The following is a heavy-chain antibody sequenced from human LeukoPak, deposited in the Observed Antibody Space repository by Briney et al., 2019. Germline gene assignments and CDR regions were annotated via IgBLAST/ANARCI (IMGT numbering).Heavy chain of an antibody. Sequence: NPSETLSLTCAVSGGSISSGGYSWSWIRQPPGKGLEWIGYIYHSGSTYYNPSLKSRVTISVDRSKNQFSLKLSSVTAADTAVYYCARSSVSGYDSQPFDYWGQGTPVTVSS. CDR3: ARSSVSGYDSQPFDY. J-gene: IGHJ4*02. CDR1: GGSISSGGYS. CDR2: IYHSGST. V-gene: IGHV4-30-2*01. D-gene: IGHD5-12*01.